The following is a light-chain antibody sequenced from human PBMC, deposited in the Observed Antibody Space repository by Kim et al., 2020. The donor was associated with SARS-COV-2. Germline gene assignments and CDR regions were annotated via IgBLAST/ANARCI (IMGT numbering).Light chain of an antibody. CDR2: WAS. V-gene: IGKV4-1*01. CDR3: QQYYSTPPT. Sequence: DIVMTQSPDSLAVSLGERATINCKSSQSVLYSSNNKNYLAWYQQKPGQPPKLLIYWASTRESGVPDRFSGSGSATDFTLTISSLQAADVAVYYCQQYYSTPPTFGQGTKVDIK. J-gene: IGKJ1*01. CDR1: QSVLYSSNNKNY.